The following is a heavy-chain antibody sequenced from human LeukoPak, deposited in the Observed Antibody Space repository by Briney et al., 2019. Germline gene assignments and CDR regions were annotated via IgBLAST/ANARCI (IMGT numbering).Heavy chain of an antibody. J-gene: IGHJ4*02. Sequence: PGGSLRLPCAFSGLTYSNFAMSGVREARGRGRQGVSAISDSGGCTFYADSVKGRFTISRDNSKNTLYLQMNSLRAEDTAVYYCAKVGVGWVAFEYWGQGTLVTVSS. V-gene: IGHV3-23*01. CDR1: GLTYSNFA. CDR3: AKVGVGWVAFEY. CDR2: ISDSGGCT. D-gene: IGHD3-16*01.